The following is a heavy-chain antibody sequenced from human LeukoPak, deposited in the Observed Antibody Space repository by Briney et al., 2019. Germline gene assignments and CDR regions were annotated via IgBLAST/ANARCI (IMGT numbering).Heavy chain of an antibody. J-gene: IGHJ4*02. CDR1: GGSLTSFY. V-gene: IGHV4-59*01. Sequence: PSETLSLTCSVSGGSLTSFYLSWIRQSPGKGLEWIGYIYYSGSTAYNPSLKNRVTISVDTSKNQFSLNLTSVTAADTAFYYCARGPTRYYFDYWGQGTVVTVSS. CDR2: IYYSGST. CDR3: ARGPTRYYFDY. D-gene: IGHD3-3*01.